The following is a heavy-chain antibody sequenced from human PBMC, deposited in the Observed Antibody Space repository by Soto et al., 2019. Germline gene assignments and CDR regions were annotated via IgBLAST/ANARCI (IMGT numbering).Heavy chain of an antibody. CDR3: TSDDVHCSGGSGYGIPMDI. J-gene: IGHJ6*03. D-gene: IGHD2-15*01. CDR2: RNRGGSG. V-gene: IGHV3-66*01. Sequence: EVQLAESGGGLVQPVGSLRLSCAVSGFTVSSKYMSCVRQAPGTGLEWVSLRNRGGSGSYAVALKGRFTISRANSENTLYLQLSFLGVADAGVYYCTSDDVHCSGGSGYGIPMDIWGKWTTVTVSS. CDR1: GFTVSSKY.